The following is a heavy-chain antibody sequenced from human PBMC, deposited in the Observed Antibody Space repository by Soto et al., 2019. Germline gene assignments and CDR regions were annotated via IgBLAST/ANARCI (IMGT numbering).Heavy chain of an antibody. Sequence: EVQLLESGGGLVQPGGSLRLSCAASGFTFSSYAMSWVRQAPGKGLEWVSAISGSGGSTYYADSVKGRFTISRDNSKNTLYRQMNSLRAEDTAVYYCAKIPRITMIVVVIPLAFDIWGQGTMVTVSS. V-gene: IGHV3-23*01. CDR3: AKIPRITMIVVVIPLAFDI. D-gene: IGHD3-22*01. CDR2: ISGSGGST. J-gene: IGHJ3*02. CDR1: GFTFSSYA.